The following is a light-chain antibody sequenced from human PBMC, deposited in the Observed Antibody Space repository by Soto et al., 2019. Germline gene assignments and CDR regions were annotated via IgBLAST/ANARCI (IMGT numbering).Light chain of an antibody. Sequence: EIVMTQSPATLSVSPGERATLSCRASQSVSSNLAWYQQKPGQAPRLLIYGASTRATGIPARFSGSGSGTEFTLTISSLQSEDFSVYYCQQYNNWPITFGQGPRLDIK. J-gene: IGKJ5*01. V-gene: IGKV3-15*01. CDR3: QQYNNWPIT. CDR2: GAS. CDR1: QSVSSN.